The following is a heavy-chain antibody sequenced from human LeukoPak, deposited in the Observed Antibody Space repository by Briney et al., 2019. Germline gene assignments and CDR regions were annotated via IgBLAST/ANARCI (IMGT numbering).Heavy chain of an antibody. V-gene: IGHV3-48*01. CDR3: ARWYSSGWYDLGNYYYYMDV. J-gene: IGHJ6*03. CDR2: ISSSSSTI. CDR1: GFTFSSYS. D-gene: IGHD6-19*01. Sequence: GGSLRLSCAASGFTFSSYSMNWVRQAPGKGLEWVSYISSSSSTIKYADSVKGRFTISRDNAKNSLYLQMNSLRAEDTAVYYCARWYSSGWYDLGNYYYYMDVWGKGTTVTVSS.